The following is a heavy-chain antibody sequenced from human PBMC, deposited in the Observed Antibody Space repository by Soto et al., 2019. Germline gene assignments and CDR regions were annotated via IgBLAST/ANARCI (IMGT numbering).Heavy chain of an antibody. D-gene: IGHD5-12*01. CDR1: GGSFSAYS. CDR3: ARPPYEGAFDI. Sequence: QVLLQQWGAGLLKPSETLSLTCAVSGGSFSAYSWTWIRQPPGQGLEWIGEINHSGSTNYNPSLKSRVTISVDTSKNHLSLKLSSVTAADTAVYYCARPPYEGAFDIWGQGTMVTVSS. CDR2: INHSGST. V-gene: IGHV4-34*01. J-gene: IGHJ3*02.